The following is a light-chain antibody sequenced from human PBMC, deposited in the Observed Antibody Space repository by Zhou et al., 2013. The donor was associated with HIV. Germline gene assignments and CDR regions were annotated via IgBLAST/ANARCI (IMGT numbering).Light chain of an antibody. J-gene: IGKJ1*01. CDR1: QSISSY. V-gene: IGKV1-39*01. CDR2: AAS. CDR3: QQSYNTPVA. Sequence: DIQMTQSPSSLSASVGDRVTITCRASQSISSYLNWYQQKPGKAPELLIYAASSLQSGVPSRFSGSGSGTDFTLTINSLQSEDFATYYCQQSYNTPVAFGQGTKVEIK.